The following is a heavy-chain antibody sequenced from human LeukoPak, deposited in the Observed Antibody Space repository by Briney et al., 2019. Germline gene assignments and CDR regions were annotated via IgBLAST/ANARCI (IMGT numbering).Heavy chain of an antibody. CDR3: ARWARLGIADYYFDY. J-gene: IGHJ4*02. Sequence: ASVKVSCKASGYTFTDYYMHWVRQAPGQGLEWMGWINPNSGGTNYAQKFQGRVTMTRDTSISTAYMELGRLRSDDTAVYYCARWARLGIADYYFDYWGQGTLVTVSS. D-gene: IGHD6-13*01. CDR1: GYTFTDYY. CDR2: INPNSGGT. V-gene: IGHV1-2*02.